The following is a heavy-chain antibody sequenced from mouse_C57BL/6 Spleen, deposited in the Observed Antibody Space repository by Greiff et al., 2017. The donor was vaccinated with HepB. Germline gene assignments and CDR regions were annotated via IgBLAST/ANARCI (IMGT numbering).Heavy chain of an antibody. V-gene: IGHV1-82*01. D-gene: IGHD2-4*01. CDR2: IYPGDGAT. CDR3: ASDYDAMDY. J-gene: IGHJ4*01. CDR1: GYAFSSSW. Sequence: QVQLQQSGPELVKPGASVKISCKASGYAFSSSWMNWVKQRPGKGLEWIGRIYPGDGATNYNGKFKGKATLTADKSSSTAYMQLSSLTSEDSAVYFCASDYDAMDYWGQGTSVTVSS.